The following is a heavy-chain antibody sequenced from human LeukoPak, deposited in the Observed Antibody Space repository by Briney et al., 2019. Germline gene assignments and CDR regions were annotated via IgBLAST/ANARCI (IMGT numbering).Heavy chain of an antibody. CDR3: TRDKSYYDFWSGSHEYFQH. CDR2: IRSKAYGGTT. V-gene: IGHV3-49*03. J-gene: IGHJ1*01. CDR1: GFTFGDYA. D-gene: IGHD3-3*01. Sequence: PGGSLRLSCTASGFTFGDYAMSWFRQAPGKGLEWVGFIRSKAYGGTTEYAASVKGRFTISRDDSKSIAYLQMNSLKTEDTAVYYCTRDKSYYDFWSGSHEYFQHWGQGTLVTVSS.